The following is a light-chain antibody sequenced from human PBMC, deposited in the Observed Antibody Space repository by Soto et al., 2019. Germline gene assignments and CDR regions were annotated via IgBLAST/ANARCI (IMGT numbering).Light chain of an antibody. CDR2: NVR. J-gene: IGLJ2*01. V-gene: IGLV2-14*01. CDR3: SSYTNSGTVL. Sequence: QSVLTQPASVSGSPGQSITISCTGTSSDVGGYDYVSWYQQYAGKAPKLTISNVRNRPSGVSNRFSGSKSGNTASLTISGLQPEDEADYFCSSYTNSGTVLFGGGTKLTVL. CDR1: SSDVGGYDY.